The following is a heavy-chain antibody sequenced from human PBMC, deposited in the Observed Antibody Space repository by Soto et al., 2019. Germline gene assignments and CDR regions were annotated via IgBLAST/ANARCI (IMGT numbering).Heavy chain of an antibody. J-gene: IGHJ4*02. Sequence: GGSLRLSCAASGFSVSDNYMSWVRQAPGKGLEWVSVIYSGGSTYYADSVKGRFTISRDNSKNTLYLQMNSLRAEDTAVYYCASGEGDRYFDYWGQGTLVTVSS. V-gene: IGHV3-53*01. CDR3: ASGEGDRYFDY. D-gene: IGHD1-26*01. CDR1: GFSVSDNY. CDR2: IYSGGST.